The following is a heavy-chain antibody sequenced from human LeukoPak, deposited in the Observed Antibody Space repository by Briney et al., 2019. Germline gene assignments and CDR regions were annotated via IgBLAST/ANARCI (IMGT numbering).Heavy chain of an antibody. J-gene: IGHJ3*02. Sequence: GASVTVSFTASGGTFSIYAISWVRQAPGQGLEWMGGIIPIFGTANYTQKFQGRVTITADKSTSTAYMELSSLRSEDTAVYYCARDPYYDFWSGSEGAFDIWGQGTMVTVSS. CDR3: ARDPYYDFWSGSEGAFDI. CDR2: IIPIFGTA. V-gene: IGHV1-69*06. CDR1: GGTFSIYA. D-gene: IGHD3-3*01.